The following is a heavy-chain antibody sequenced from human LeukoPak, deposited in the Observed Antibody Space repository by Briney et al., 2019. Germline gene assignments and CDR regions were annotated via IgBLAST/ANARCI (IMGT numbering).Heavy chain of an antibody. CDR3: AKNYGSGSYAPAGYYMDV. D-gene: IGHD3-10*01. CDR2: ISYDVSNK. V-gene: IGHV3-30*18. CDR1: RFTFSDYG. Sequence: GGSLRLSCAASRFTFSDYGMHWVRQAPGKGLEWVALISYDVSNKYYADSVKGRFTISRDNSRNTLYLQMNSLRAEDTAVYYCAKNYGSGSYAPAGYYMDVWGKGTTVTISS. J-gene: IGHJ6*03.